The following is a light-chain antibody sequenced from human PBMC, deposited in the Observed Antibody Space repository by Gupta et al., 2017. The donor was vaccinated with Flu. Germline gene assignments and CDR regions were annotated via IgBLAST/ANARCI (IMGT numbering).Light chain of an antibody. J-gene: IGKJ1*01. CDR2: AAS. CDR1: EDVSNG. Sequence: PPSVAASVGDRVIITCRASEDVSNGLDWYQQKPGEAPKLLNYAASSSQTGVPSRFSGSGSGTDFTLTISSLQSDDFETYYCQQASSFPRTCGQGTRVEIK. CDR3: QQASSFPRT. V-gene: IGKV1-12*01.